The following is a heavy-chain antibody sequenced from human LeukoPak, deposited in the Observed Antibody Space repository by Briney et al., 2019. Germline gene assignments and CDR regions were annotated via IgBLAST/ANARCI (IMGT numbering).Heavy chain of an antibody. J-gene: IGHJ5*02. Sequence: AETLSLTCTVSGGSISNYYWSRIRQPPGKGLEWIGYIYYSGSTNYNPSLRSRVTISVDTSKNQFSLKLSSVTAADTAVYYCARSGYNYYDSSGYYKNWFDPWGQGTLVTVSS. CDR3: ARSGYNYYDSSGYYKNWFDP. D-gene: IGHD3-22*01. CDR2: IYYSGST. V-gene: IGHV4-59*01. CDR1: GGSISNYY.